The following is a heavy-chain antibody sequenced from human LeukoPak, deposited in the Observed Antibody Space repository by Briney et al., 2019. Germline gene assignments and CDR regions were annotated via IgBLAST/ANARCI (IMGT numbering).Heavy chain of an antibody. V-gene: IGHV3-74*01. J-gene: IGHJ4*02. CDR3: ARPPENTYTYTLDY. Sequence: PGGSLRLSCAASGFTFSGYWMHWVRQAPGKGLVWVSRISTAGSTTDYADSVKGRFTISRDHAKDTLYLQINSLRAEDTAVYFCARPPENTYTYTLDYWSQGTLVTVSS. D-gene: IGHD3-16*01. CDR2: ISTAGSTT. CDR1: GFTFSGYW.